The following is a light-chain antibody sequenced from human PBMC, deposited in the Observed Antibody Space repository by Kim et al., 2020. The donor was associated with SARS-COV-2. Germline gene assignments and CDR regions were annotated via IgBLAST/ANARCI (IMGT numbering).Light chain of an antibody. V-gene: IGKV1-33*01. J-gene: IGKJ2*01. CDR2: DAS. CDR1: QDISNY. Sequence: DIQMTQSPSSLSASVGDRVTITCQASQDISNYLNWYQQKPGKAPKLLIYDASKLETGVPSRFSGSGSGTDFSFTISSLQPEDFAAYYCQQYDGPPYTFGQGTKLEI. CDR3: QQYDGPPYT.